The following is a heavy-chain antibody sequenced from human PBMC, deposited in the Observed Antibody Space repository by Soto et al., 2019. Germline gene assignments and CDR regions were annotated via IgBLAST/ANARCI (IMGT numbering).Heavy chain of an antibody. V-gene: IGHV3-21*02. Sequence: EVQLVESGGGLVRPGGSLRLSCAASGFSFSIYSMDWARQAPGKGLEWVSSINSRSVYIYYAESVKGRFTISRDNAKNSVYLQMDSLRVEDSAVYYCLRGDMYTTASYGMDVLGQGTTVTVSS. J-gene: IGHJ6*02. CDR3: LRGDMYTTASYGMDV. CDR2: INSRSVYI. CDR1: GFSFSIYS. D-gene: IGHD4-17*01.